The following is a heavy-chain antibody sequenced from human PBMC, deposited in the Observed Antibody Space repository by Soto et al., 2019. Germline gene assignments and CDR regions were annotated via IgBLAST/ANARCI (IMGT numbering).Heavy chain of an antibody. J-gene: IGHJ4*02. CDR1: GYNFTNYW. CDR2: IYPGDSEI. D-gene: IGHD3-22*01. CDR3: ARQFYDSSAKEDY. Sequence: EVQLVQSGAEVKKPGESLKISCKGSGYNFTNYWMGGVGQMPGKGLEWMAIIYPGDSEIRYSPSFQCQVTISADKSISTAYLQWSSLKPSDTAMYYCARQFYDSSAKEDYWGQGTLVTVSS. V-gene: IGHV5-51*01.